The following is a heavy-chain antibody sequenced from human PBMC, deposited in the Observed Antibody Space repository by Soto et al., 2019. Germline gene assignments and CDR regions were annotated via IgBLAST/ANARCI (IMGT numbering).Heavy chain of an antibody. D-gene: IGHD3-10*01. J-gene: IGHJ5*02. Sequence: GASVKVSCKASGYTFTGYYMHWVRQAPGQGLEWMGWINPNSGGTNYAQKFQGWVTMTRDTSISTAYMELSRLRSDDTAVYYCARGPCYYGSGYNPHWFDPWGQGTLVTVSS. CDR2: INPNSGGT. CDR3: ARGPCYYGSGYNPHWFDP. V-gene: IGHV1-2*04. CDR1: GYTFTGYY.